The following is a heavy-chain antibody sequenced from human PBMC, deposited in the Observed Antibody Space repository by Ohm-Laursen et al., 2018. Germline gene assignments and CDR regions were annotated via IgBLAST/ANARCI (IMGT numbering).Heavy chain of an antibody. D-gene: IGHD5-12*01. V-gene: IGHV4-34*01. Sequence: SDTLSLTCAVYGGSFSGYYWSWIRQPPGKGLEWIGEINHSGSTNYNPSLKSRVTISVDTSKNQFSLKLSSVTAADTAVYYCARRRYSGYDYYFDYWGQGTLVTVSS. J-gene: IGHJ4*02. CDR3: ARRRYSGYDYYFDY. CDR1: GGSFSGYY. CDR2: INHSGST.